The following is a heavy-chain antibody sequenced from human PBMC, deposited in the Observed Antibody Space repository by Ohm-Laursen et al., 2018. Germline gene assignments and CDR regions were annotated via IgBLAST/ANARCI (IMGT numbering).Heavy chain of an antibody. CDR2: ISSSGSTI. Sequence: SLRLSCTASGFTFSSYEMNWVRQAPGKGLEWVSYISSSGSTIYYADSVKGRFTISRDNAKNSLYLQMNSLRAEDTAVYYCARNDFWSGPYYIYWGQGTLVTVSS. V-gene: IGHV3-48*03. D-gene: IGHD3-3*01. CDR1: GFTFSSYE. CDR3: ARNDFWSGPYYIY. J-gene: IGHJ4*02.